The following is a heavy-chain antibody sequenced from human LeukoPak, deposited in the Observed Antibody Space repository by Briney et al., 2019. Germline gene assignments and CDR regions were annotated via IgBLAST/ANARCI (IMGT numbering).Heavy chain of an antibody. J-gene: IGHJ6*03. D-gene: IGHD2-2*01. Sequence: GSLRLSCAASGFRFDDYGMSWVRHVPGKGLEWVSGTNWDGASTGYADSVEGRFTISRDNVKNFLYLQMNSLRVEDTALYFCGRVYCSTTSCYDYYDYYMDVWGKGTTVTVSS. CDR3: GRVYCSTTSCYDYYDYYMDV. V-gene: IGHV3-20*04. CDR2: TNWDGAST. CDR1: GFRFDDYG.